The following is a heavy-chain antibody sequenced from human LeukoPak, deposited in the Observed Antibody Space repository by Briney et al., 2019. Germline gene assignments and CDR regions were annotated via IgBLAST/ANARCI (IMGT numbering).Heavy chain of an antibody. CDR2: INHIGST. CDR3: ARGLAGSGSYHHYYYYMDV. J-gene: IGHJ6*03. CDR1: GGSFSGYY. D-gene: IGHD3-10*01. V-gene: IGHV4-34*01. Sequence: SETLSLTCAVYGGSFSGYYWSWIRQPPGKGLEWIGEINHIGSTNYNPSLKSRVTISVDTSKNQFSLKLSSVTAADTAVYYCARGLAGSGSYHHYYYYMDVWGKGTTVTVSS.